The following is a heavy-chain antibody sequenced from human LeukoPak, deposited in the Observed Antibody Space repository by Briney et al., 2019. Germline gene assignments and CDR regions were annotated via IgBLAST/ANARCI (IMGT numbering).Heavy chain of an antibody. CDR2: ISSSSSYI. CDR1: GFTFSSYS. V-gene: IGHV3-21*01. D-gene: IGHD3-3*01. CDR3: ARDRSSDFWSGRYYYYGMDV. Sequence: PGGSLRLSCAASGFTFSSYSMNWVRQAPGKGLEWVSSISSSSSYIYYADSVKGRFTISRDNAKNSLYLQMNSLRAEDTAVYYRARDRSSDFWSGRYYYYGMDVWGQGTTVTVSS. J-gene: IGHJ6*02.